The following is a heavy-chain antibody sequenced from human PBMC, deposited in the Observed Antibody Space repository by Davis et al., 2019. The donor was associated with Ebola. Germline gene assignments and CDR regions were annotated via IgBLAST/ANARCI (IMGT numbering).Heavy chain of an antibody. CDR3: AKDHQAKYYDFWSGYAHYYYYGMDV. J-gene: IGHJ6*02. Sequence: GESLKISCKGSGYTFSSFWMNWVRQAPGKGLEWVSLISGDGGSTYYADSVKGRFTISRDNSKNSLYLQMNSLRTEDTALYYCAKDHQAKYYDFWSGYAHYYYYGMDVWGQGTTVTVSS. D-gene: IGHD3-3*01. V-gene: IGHV3-43*02. CDR1: GYTFSSFW. CDR2: ISGDGGST.